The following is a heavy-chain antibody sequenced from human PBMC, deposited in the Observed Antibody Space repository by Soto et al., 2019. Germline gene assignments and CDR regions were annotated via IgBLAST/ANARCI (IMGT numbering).Heavy chain of an antibody. CDR1: GFTFSSYS. CDR2: ISSSSSYI. Sequence: EVQLVESGGGLVKPGGSLRLSCAASGFTFSSYSMNWVRQAPGKGLEWVSSISSSSSYIYYADSVKGRFTISRDNAKNSLYLQMNSLRAEDTAVYYCARAHYGDSAYFDYWGQGTLVTVSS. D-gene: IGHD4-17*01. V-gene: IGHV3-21*01. J-gene: IGHJ4*02. CDR3: ARAHYGDSAYFDY.